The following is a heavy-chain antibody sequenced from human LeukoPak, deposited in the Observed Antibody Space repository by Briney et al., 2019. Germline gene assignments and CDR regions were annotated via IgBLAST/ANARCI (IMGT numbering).Heavy chain of an antibody. D-gene: IGHD2-8*01. Sequence: ASVTVSCKASGYTFTSYYITWVRQAPGQGLEWMGWVSAYNGKTNYAQKLQDRVTMTTDTATSTDYMELRSVRSDDTAVYYCARGKYFIETNGLDYWGQGTLVSVSS. J-gene: IGHJ4*02. V-gene: IGHV1-18*01. CDR3: ARGKYFIETNGLDY. CDR1: GYTFTSYY. CDR2: VSAYNGKT.